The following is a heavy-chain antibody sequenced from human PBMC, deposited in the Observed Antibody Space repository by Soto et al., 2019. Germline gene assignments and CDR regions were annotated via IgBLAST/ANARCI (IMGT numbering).Heavy chain of an antibody. CDR3: ARDLSSGYYYLGY. J-gene: IGHJ4*02. CDR2: MQPSSGRT. CDR1: GYSFTSLD. V-gene: IGHV1-8*01. D-gene: IGHD3-22*01. Sequence: ASVKVSCKASGYSFTSLDINWVRQTTGQGLEWMRWMQPSSGRTGYAQKFQGRVTMTRDTSINTAYMELRSLRSDDTAVYYCARDLSSGYYYLGYWGQGTLVTVSS.